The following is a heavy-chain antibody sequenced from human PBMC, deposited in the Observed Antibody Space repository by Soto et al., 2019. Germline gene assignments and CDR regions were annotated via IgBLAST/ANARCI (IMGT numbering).Heavy chain of an antibody. D-gene: IGHD6-19*01. Sequence: EVHLVESGGDLVQPGGSLRLSCTASGFTLSTYWMNWVRQTPGQGLEWVANINQDGTVKYYVDSVKDRFTISRDNAKNSLDLQMNSLRPDDTAVYYCAGGTGWFIVDCGQGTLVTVSS. CDR3: AGGTGWFIVD. CDR2: INQDGTVK. J-gene: IGHJ4*02. CDR1: GFTLSTYW. V-gene: IGHV3-7*02.